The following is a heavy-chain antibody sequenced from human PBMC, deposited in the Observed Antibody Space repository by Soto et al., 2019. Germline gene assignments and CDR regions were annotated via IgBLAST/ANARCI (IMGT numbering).Heavy chain of an antibody. CDR1: GFAFSTFD. J-gene: IGHJ5*02. Sequence: LRLSCAGSGFAFSTFDIHWVRQAPGKGLEWVSGIGTLSDTFYAASVQGRFTISRQNAKNSVYLQMNSLRAGDTAFYYCARGRSFSYDSTPPPMFDPWGQGTLVTVSS. D-gene: IGHD3-10*01. CDR3: ARGRSFSYDSTPPPMFDP. CDR2: IGTLSDT. V-gene: IGHV3-13*01.